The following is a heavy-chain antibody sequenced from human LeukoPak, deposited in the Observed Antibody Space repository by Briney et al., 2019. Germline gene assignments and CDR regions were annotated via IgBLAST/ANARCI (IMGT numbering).Heavy chain of an antibody. V-gene: IGHV3-30*02. CDR3: AKLLYWYIDL. CDR2: IRYDGSNK. Sequence: PGGSLRLSCAASGFTFNNYGVHWVRQAPGKGLEWVAFIRYDGSNKYYADSVKGRFTISRDNSKNTPYLQMNSLRAEDTAVYYCAKLLYWYIDLWGRGTLVTVSS. CDR1: GFTFNNYG. D-gene: IGHD2-15*01. J-gene: IGHJ2*01.